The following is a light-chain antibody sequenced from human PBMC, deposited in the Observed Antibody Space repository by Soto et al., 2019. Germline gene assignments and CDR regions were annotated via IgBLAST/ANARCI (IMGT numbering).Light chain of an antibody. CDR3: QQYNDWPPMYS. J-gene: IGKJ2*01. CDR2: AAS. CDR1: QSVNSN. V-gene: IGKV3-15*01. Sequence: EIVMTQSPATLSVSPGERATLSCRASQSVNSNLAWYQQKPGQPLRLLIYAASTRATGIPARFSGSGSGTEFTLTIASLQSEDFAVYYCQQYNDWPPMYSVGQGTKLEIK.